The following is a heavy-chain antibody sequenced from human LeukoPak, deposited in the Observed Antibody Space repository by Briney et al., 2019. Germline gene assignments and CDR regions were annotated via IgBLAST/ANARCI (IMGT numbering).Heavy chain of an antibody. Sequence: ASVKVSCTASGYTFTSYDINWVRQATGQGLEWMGWMNPNSGNTGYAQKFQGRVTITRNTSISTAYMELSSLRSEDTAVYYCARGGGRAIFGVVIPFYYYYYYMDVWGKGTTVTVSS. J-gene: IGHJ6*03. CDR1: GYTFTSYD. CDR2: MNPNSGNT. V-gene: IGHV1-8*03. D-gene: IGHD3-3*01. CDR3: ARGGGRAIFGVVIPFYYYYYYMDV.